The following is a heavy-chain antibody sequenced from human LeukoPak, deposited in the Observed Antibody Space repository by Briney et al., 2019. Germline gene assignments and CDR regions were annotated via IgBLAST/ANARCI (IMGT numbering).Heavy chain of an antibody. CDR3: GKRLTSWELEY. CDR2: IWSGGTDK. V-gene: IGHV3-33*06. D-gene: IGHD1-26*01. J-gene: IGHJ4*02. Sequence: PGRSLRLSCAASGFTFSNYGMHWVRQAPGKGLEWVAVIWSGGTDKYYADSVKGRYTVYRDNSKHTLYLQMNSVRAEDTAVYYCGKRLTSWELEYWGQGTLVSVSS. CDR1: GFTFSNYG.